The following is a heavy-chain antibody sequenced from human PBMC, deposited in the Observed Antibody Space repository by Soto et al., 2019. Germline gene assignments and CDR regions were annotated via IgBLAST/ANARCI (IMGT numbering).Heavy chain of an antibody. V-gene: IGHV4-34*01. J-gene: IGHJ2*01. CDR3: ARQAGGWLLKRRYFDL. D-gene: IGHD1-26*01. Sequence: PSETLSLTCAVYGGSFSGYYWSWIRQPPGKGLEWIGEINHSGSTNYNPSLKSRVTISVDTSKNQFSLKLSSVTAADTAVYYCARQAGGWLLKRRYFDLWGRGTLVTVSS. CDR2: INHSGST. CDR1: GGSFSGYY.